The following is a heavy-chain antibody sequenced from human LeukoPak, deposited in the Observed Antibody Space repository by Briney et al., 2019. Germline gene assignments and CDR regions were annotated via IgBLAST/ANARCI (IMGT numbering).Heavy chain of an antibody. CDR1: GFTFSSYA. Sequence: GGSLRLSCAASGFTFSSYAMSWVRQAPGKGLEWVSAISGSGGSTYYADSVKGRFTISRDNSKNTLYLQMNSLRAEDTAVYYCAKDFYDSGSYNKFDYWGQGTLVTVSS. V-gene: IGHV3-23*01. D-gene: IGHD3-10*01. CDR2: ISGSGGST. J-gene: IGHJ4*02. CDR3: AKDFYDSGSYNKFDY.